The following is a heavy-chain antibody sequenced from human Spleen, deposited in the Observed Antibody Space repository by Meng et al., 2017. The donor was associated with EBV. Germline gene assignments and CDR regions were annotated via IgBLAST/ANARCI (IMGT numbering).Heavy chain of an antibody. CDR1: GGSITSANW. CDR3: AILWAPVDY. CDR2: IFHSGST. Sequence: HVEVQGQGPGLVKLSASLSPTCAVPGGSITSANWWPRGRQAPGKGLEWIGEIFHSGSTNYNPSLKSRVTMSVDKSKNQFSLNLRAVTAADTAVYYCAILWAPVDYWGQGALVTVSS. D-gene: IGHD3-16*01. J-gene: IGHJ4*02. V-gene: IGHV4-4*02.